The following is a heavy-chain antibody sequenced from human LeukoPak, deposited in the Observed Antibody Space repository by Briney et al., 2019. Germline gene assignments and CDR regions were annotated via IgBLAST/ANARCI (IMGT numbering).Heavy chain of an antibody. Sequence: GGSLRLSCAASGFTFGNSWMNWVRQAPGKRLVRVSRINTDGSDTTYADSVKGRFTISRDNAKNTLYLQMNSLRAEDSAVYYCANSYSPPHYWGQGTLVTVSS. D-gene: IGHD3-10*01. J-gene: IGHJ4*02. CDR2: INTDGSDT. CDR1: GFTFGNSW. V-gene: IGHV3-74*01. CDR3: ANSYSPPHY.